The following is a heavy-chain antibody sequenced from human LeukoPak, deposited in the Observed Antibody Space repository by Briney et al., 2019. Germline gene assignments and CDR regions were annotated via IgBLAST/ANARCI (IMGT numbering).Heavy chain of an antibody. Sequence: PGGSLRLSCAASGFTFSSYWMTWVRQAPGRGLEWVASINQDGSETYYVDSMKDRFTISRDNAKNSLYLQMNSLRGEDTAVYYCARGGCSSTSCPVSYYGMDVWGQGTTVTVSS. J-gene: IGHJ6*02. CDR2: INQDGSET. V-gene: IGHV3-7*04. CDR1: GFTFSSYW. D-gene: IGHD2-2*01. CDR3: ARGGCSSTSCPVSYYGMDV.